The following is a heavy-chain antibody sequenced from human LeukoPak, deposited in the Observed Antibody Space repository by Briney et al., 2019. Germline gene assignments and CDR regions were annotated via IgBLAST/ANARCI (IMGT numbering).Heavy chain of an antibody. CDR2: IYYSGST. V-gene: IGHV4-39*01. CDR3: ARQTHIVVVVAAINWFDP. J-gene: IGHJ5*02. Sequence: SETLSLTCTVSGGSISSSSYYWGWIRQPPGKGLEWIGSIYYSGSTYYNPSLKSRVTISVDTSKNQFSLKLSSVTAADTVVYYCARQTHIVVVVAAINWFDPWGQGTLVTVSS. D-gene: IGHD2-15*01. CDR1: GGSISSSSYY.